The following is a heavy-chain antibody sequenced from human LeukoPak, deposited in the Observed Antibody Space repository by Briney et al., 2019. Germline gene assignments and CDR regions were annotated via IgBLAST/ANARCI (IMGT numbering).Heavy chain of an antibody. Sequence: GGSLRLSCTASGFTFSGAWMTWVRQAPGKGLEWVANIREDGTEKNYVDSVKGRFTISRDNAKNSLFLQMSNLRDDDTAIYYCVRDVGAVRGEVYFDYWGQGTLVTVSS. V-gene: IGHV3-7*01. D-gene: IGHD3-16*01. CDR3: VRDVGAVRGEVYFDY. CDR1: GFTFSGAW. CDR2: IREDGTEK. J-gene: IGHJ4*02.